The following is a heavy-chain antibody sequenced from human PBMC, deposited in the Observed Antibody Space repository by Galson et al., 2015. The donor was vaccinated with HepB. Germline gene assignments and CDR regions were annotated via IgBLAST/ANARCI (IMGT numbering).Heavy chain of an antibody. CDR1: GITFNKNA. CDR3: VVQVIYGGWFDP. D-gene: IGHD2-21*01. CDR2: ISHDGDKR. Sequence: SLRLSCAASGITFNKNAMHWVRQAPGKGLEYVSAISHDGDKRYYADSVKGRFTISRDNSKDTLFLQMSSLRHEDTAVYYCVVQVIYGGWFDPWGQGTLVTVSS. J-gene: IGHJ5*02. V-gene: IGHV3-64D*06.